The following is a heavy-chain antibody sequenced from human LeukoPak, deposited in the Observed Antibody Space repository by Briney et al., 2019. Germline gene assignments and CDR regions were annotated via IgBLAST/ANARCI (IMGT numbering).Heavy chain of an antibody. J-gene: IGHJ5*02. CDR1: GFGFSSYW. CDR3: ARGTSSSPNWFDP. Sequence: GGSLRLSCAASGFGFSSYWMTWVRHAPGRGLERVANIKVDGSEKYYVDSVKGRFTISRDNAENSLYLQMNSLRAEDTAVYYCARGTSSSPNWFDPWGQGTLVTVSS. D-gene: IGHD6-13*01. CDR2: IKVDGSEK. V-gene: IGHV3-7*04.